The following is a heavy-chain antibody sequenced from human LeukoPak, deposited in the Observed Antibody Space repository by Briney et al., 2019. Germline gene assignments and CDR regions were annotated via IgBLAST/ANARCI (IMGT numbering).Heavy chain of an antibody. CDR2: ISGSGGST. Sequence: PGGSQRLSCAASGFTFSSYAMSWVRQAPGKGLEWVSAISGSGGSTYYADSVKGRFTISRDNSKNTLYLQMNSLRAEDTAVYYCAKDPTTVVTNNWFDPWGQGTLVTVSS. CDR1: GFTFSSYA. J-gene: IGHJ5*02. CDR3: AKDPTTVVTNNWFDP. D-gene: IGHD4-23*01. V-gene: IGHV3-23*01.